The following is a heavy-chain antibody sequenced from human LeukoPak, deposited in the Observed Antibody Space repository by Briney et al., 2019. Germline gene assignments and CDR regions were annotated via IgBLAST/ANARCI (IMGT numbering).Heavy chain of an antibody. D-gene: IGHD4-17*01. J-gene: IGHJ6*02. CDR2: ISYDGSNK. CDR1: GFTFSSYA. V-gene: IGHV3-30*04. CDR3: ARESITVPIYYYGMDV. Sequence: PGRSLRLSCAASGFTFSSYAMHWVRQAPGKGLEWVAVISYDGSNKYYADSVKGRLTISRDNSKNTLYLQMNSLRAEDTAVYYCARESITVPIYYYGMDVWGQGTTVTVSS.